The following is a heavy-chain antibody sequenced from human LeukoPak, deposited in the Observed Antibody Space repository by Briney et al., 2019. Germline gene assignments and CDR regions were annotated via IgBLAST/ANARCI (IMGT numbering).Heavy chain of an antibody. D-gene: IGHD5-12*01. J-gene: IGHJ4*02. Sequence: GGSLRLSCAASGFTFSSYWMHWVRQAPGKGLMWVSRINSDGSSTSYADSVKGRFTISRDNARNTLYLQMNSLRAEDTAVFYCARVGQAGYVGYPLDYRGQGTLVTVSS. CDR1: GFTFSSYW. CDR3: ARVGQAGYVGYPLDY. CDR2: INSDGSST. V-gene: IGHV3-74*01.